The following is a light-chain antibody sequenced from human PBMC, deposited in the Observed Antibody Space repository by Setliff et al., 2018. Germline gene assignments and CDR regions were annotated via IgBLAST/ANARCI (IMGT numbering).Light chain of an antibody. V-gene: IGLV2-23*02. CDR1: SSDVETYNI. J-gene: IGLJ1*01. CDR2: QVN. Sequence: QSALTQPASVSGSPGQSITISCTGSSSDVETYNIVSWYQQHPGKAPKILIYQVNQRPSGVSDRFSGSKSGNTASLTISGLQAEDEADYYCLSYAGSGTYVFGSGTKV. CDR3: LSYAGSGTYV.